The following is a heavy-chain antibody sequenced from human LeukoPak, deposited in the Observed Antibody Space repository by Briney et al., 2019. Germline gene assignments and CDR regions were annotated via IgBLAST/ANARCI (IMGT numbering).Heavy chain of an antibody. Sequence: GESLKISCKGSGYSFTNHWIGWVRQMPGTGLEWMGIIYPGDSDTRYSPSLQGQVTISADKSISTAYLQWSSLKASDTAMYYCARLPQWGGTYHFDYWGQGTLLTVSS. J-gene: IGHJ4*02. V-gene: IGHV5-51*01. CDR2: IYPGDSDT. CDR1: GYSFTNHW. D-gene: IGHD1-26*01. CDR3: ARLPQWGGTYHFDY.